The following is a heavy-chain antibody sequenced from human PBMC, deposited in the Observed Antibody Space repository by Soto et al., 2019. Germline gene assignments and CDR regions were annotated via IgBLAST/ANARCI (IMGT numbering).Heavy chain of an antibody. CDR2: VYYNESA. V-gene: IGHV4-30-4*01. Sequence: QVQLQEPGPRLVSPSETLSLTCTVSGASVTSGDFYWSWIRQPPGQGLEWIGDVYYNESAYYNPSLKSRTSLSVDTSKNLFTLELSSVTAADTAVYYCAALLAGGWGQGSLVTVSS. CDR1: GASVTSGDFY. D-gene: IGHD3-10*01. CDR3: AALLAGG. J-gene: IGHJ4*02.